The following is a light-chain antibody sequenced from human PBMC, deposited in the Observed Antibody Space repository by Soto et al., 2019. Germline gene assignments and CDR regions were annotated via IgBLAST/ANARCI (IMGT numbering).Light chain of an antibody. Sequence: EIVLTQSPGTLSLSPGERATLSCRASQSVSSSYLAWYQQKPGQAPRLLIYGASSRATGIPDRFRGSGSGTDFTLTISRLESEDVAVYYCQQYGSSPLTFGGGTKVEIQ. J-gene: IGKJ4*01. V-gene: IGKV3-20*01. CDR3: QQYGSSPLT. CDR2: GAS. CDR1: QSVSSSY.